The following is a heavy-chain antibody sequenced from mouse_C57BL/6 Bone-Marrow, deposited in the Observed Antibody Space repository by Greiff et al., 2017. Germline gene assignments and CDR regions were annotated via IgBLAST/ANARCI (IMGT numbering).Heavy chain of an antibody. V-gene: IGHV1-18*01. CDR3: ARLYYGNYGGYFDY. Sequence: VQLQQSGPELVKPGASVTIPCKASGYTFTDYNMDWVKQSHGKSLEWIGDINPNNGGTIYNQKFKGKATLTVDKSSSTAYMELRSLTSEDTAVYYGARLYYGNYGGYFDYWGQGTTLTVSS. J-gene: IGHJ2*01. CDR2: INPNNGGT. CDR1: GYTFTDYN. D-gene: IGHD2-1*01.